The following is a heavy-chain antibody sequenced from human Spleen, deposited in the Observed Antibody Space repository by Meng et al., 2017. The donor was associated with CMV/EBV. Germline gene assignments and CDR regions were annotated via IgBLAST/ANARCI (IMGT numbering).Heavy chain of an antibody. D-gene: IGHD4/OR15-4a*01. CDR2: INHSGST. J-gene: IGHJ5*02. Sequence: SETLSLTCAVYGGSFSGYYWSWIRQPPGKGLEWIGEINHSGSTTYNPSLKSRVAISVETSKSQFSLRLSSVTAADTAVYFCARPFQGANWFDPWGQGTLVTVSS. V-gene: IGHV4-34*01. CDR3: ARPFQGANWFDP. CDR1: GGSFSGYY.